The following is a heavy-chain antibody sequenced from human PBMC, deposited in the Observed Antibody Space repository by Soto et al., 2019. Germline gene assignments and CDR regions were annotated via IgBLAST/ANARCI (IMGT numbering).Heavy chain of an antibody. V-gene: IGHV1-3*01. D-gene: IGHD2-15*01. Sequence: ASVKVSCKASGYTFTSYAMHLVRQAPGQRLEWMGWINAGNGNTKYSQKFQGRVTITRDTSASTAYMELSSLRSEDTAVYYCARSEGYDVRADHYYYYGMDVWGQGTTVTVSS. CDR3: ARSEGYDVRADHYYYYGMDV. CDR1: GYTFTSYA. CDR2: INAGNGNT. J-gene: IGHJ6*02.